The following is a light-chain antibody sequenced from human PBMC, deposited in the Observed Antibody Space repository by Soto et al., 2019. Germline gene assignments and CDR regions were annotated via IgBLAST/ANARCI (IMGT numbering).Light chain of an antibody. CDR1: QTISSW. CDR3: QQSYSTPWT. J-gene: IGKJ1*01. CDR2: KAT. Sequence: IQMTQSPSSLSASVGDRVTITCRASQTISSWVAWYQQKPGKAPKLLIYKATSLETGVPARFSGSGPGTEFTLTISGLQPDDFATYYCQQSYSTPWTFGQGTKVDIK. V-gene: IGKV1-5*03.